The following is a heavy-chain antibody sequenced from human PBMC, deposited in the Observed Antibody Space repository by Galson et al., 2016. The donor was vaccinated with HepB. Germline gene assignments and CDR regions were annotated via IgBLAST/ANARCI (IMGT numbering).Heavy chain of an antibody. CDR3: ARRDASGSYFGPFDL. J-gene: IGHJ4*02. Sequence: WVRQGPGKGLEWVAFIWFDGSNRYSADSVKGRFTISRDNVENTLFLEMNSLRVEDTAVYYCARRDASGSYFGPFDLWGQGTLVTVSS. CDR2: IWFDGSNR. D-gene: IGHD1-26*01. V-gene: IGHV3-33*01.